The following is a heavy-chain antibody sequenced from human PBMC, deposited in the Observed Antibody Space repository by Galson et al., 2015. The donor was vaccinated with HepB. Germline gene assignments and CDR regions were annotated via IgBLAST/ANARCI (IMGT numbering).Heavy chain of an antibody. Sequence: SVKVSCKVSGYTLTELSMHWVRQAPGKGLEWMGGFDPEDGETIYAQKFQGRVTMTEDTSTDTAYMELSSLRSEDTAVYYCATEKKPVLLWFGELSRGFDYWGQGTLVTVSS. J-gene: IGHJ4*02. CDR2: FDPEDGET. D-gene: IGHD3-10*01. V-gene: IGHV1-24*01. CDR1: GYTLTELS. CDR3: ATEKKPVLLWFGELSRGFDY.